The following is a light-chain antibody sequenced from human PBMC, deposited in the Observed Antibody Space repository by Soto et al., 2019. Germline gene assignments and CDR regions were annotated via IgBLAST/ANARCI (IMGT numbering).Light chain of an antibody. CDR1: QGISTF. J-gene: IGKJ4*01. V-gene: IGKV1-9*01. CDR3: QQIDSYPVT. CDR2: SAS. Sequence: DIQLTQSPAFLSASVGDKVTITCRASQGISTFLAWYQQKPGKAPNLLIYSASTLQSGVPSRFSGSGSGTEFTCTISSLQPEDFGTCFCQQIDSYPVTFGGGTQVEMK.